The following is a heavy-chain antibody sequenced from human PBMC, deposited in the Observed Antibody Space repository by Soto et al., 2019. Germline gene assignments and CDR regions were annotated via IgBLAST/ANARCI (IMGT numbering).Heavy chain of an antibody. V-gene: IGHV1-2*04. Sequence: ASVKVSCKASGYTFTGYYMHWVRQAPGQGLEWMGWINPNSGGTNYAQKFQGWVTMTRDTSISTAYMELSRLRSDDTAVYYCARDLYPPRSGHSQYYFDYWGQGTLVTVSS. J-gene: IGHJ4*02. CDR1: GYTFTGYY. D-gene: IGHD3-3*01. CDR2: INPNSGGT. CDR3: ARDLYPPRSGHSQYYFDY.